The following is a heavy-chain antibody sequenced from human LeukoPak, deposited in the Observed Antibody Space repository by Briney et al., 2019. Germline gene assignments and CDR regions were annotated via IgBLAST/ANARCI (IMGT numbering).Heavy chain of an antibody. Sequence: SETLSLTCTVSGGSISSGGYYWSWIRQHPGKGLEWIGYIYYSGSTYYNPSLKSRVTISVDTSKNQFSLKLSSATAADTAVYYCARARQYYDFWSGYHMDVWGKGTTVTVSS. J-gene: IGHJ6*03. CDR2: IYYSGST. D-gene: IGHD3-3*01. V-gene: IGHV4-31*03. CDR3: ARARQYYDFWSGYHMDV. CDR1: GGSISSGGYY.